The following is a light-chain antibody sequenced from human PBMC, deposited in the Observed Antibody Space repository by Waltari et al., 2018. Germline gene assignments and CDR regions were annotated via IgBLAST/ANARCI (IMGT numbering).Light chain of an antibody. V-gene: IGLV2-23*02. CDR2: DVT. CDR1: SNDVGYYSL. Sequence: QSALTQPASVSGSPGQSTTIPCPGTSNDVGYYSLVSQYQQHPGKPPKLIIYDVTKRPSGVSDRFSGSKSGNTAFLTISGLQAEDEADYHCCTYAGSSTYAFGTGTTVSVL. J-gene: IGLJ1*01. CDR3: CTYAGSSTYA.